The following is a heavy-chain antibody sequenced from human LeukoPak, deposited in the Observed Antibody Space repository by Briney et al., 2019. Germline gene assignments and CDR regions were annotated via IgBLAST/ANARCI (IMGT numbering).Heavy chain of an antibody. Sequence: PSETLSLTCTVSGGSISSSSYYWGWIRQPPGKGLEWIGSIYYSGSTYYNPSLKSRVTISVDTSKNQFSLKLSSVTAADTAVYYCARGGGSGSYSFDYWGQGTLVTVSS. D-gene: IGHD3-10*01. CDR1: GGSISSSSYY. CDR3: ARGGGSGSYSFDY. V-gene: IGHV4-39*01. CDR2: IYYSGST. J-gene: IGHJ4*02.